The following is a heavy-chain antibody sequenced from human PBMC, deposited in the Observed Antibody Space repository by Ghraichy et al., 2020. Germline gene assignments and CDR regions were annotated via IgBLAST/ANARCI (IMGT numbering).Heavy chain of an antibody. V-gene: IGHV3-43*01. D-gene: IGHD2/OR15-2a*01. CDR3: AKEREKLLSG. CDR2: ITWDGGST. Sequence: GGSLRLSCAASGFTFDDYAMHWVRQAPGKGLEWVSLITWDGGSTFYADSVKGRFIISRDNSKNSLYLQMNSLRTEDTAFYYCAKEREKLLSGWGQGTLFPVSS. J-gene: IGHJ4*02. CDR1: GFTFDDYA.